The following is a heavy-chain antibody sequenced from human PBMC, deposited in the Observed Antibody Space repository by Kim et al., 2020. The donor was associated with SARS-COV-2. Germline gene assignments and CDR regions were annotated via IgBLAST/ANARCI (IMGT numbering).Heavy chain of an antibody. J-gene: IGHJ4*02. V-gene: IGHV3-21*01. CDR1: GFIFPDYA. D-gene: IGHD4-17*01. Sequence: GGSLRLSCSDSGFIFPDYAMNWVRQAPGKGLEWVSSISSGSNFIYYADSVKGRFTISRDNAKNSVFLQLNSLRAQDTAVYYCARGGMTAVPRLDYWGQGILVTVSS. CDR3: ARGGMTAVPRLDY. CDR2: ISSGSNFI.